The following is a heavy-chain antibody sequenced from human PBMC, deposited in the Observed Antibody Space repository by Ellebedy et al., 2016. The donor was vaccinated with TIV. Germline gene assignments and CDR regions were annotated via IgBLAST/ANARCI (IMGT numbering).Heavy chain of an antibody. J-gene: IGHJ5*02. CDR1: GGSISSDNW. Sequence: SETLSLTCAVSGGSISSDNWWSWVRQPPGKGLEWIGEIFHGGTTNYKSSLKGRVTISLDKSKNQFSLKVTSVTAADTAVYFCAREVGATTLDLWGQGTLVTVSA. CDR3: AREVGATTLDL. CDR2: IFHGGTT. D-gene: IGHD1-26*01. V-gene: IGHV4-4*02.